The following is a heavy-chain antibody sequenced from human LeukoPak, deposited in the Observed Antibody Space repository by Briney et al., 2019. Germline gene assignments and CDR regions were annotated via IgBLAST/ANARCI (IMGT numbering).Heavy chain of an antibody. D-gene: IGHD3-22*01. V-gene: IGHV3-7*01. Sequence: GGSLRLSCAASGFTFSSYWMSWVRQAPGKGLEWVANIKQDGSEKYYVDSVKGRFTISRDNAKNSLYLQMNSLRAEDTAVYYCARDMFKYYYDSSGYPDYWGQGTLVTVSS. CDR1: GFTFSSYW. CDR2: IKQDGSEK. J-gene: IGHJ4*02. CDR3: ARDMFKYYYDSSGYPDY.